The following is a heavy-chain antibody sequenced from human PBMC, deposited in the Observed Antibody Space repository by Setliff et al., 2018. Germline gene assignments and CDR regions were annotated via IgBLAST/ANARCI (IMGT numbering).Heavy chain of an antibody. CDR3: ARRPLYHYDFWSNWFDP. J-gene: IGHJ5*02. D-gene: IGHD3-3*01. CDR2: INHSGST. CDR1: GASISGSAYY. V-gene: IGHV4-34*01. Sequence: SETLSLTCNVSGASISGSAYYWSWIRQPPGKGLEWIGEINHSGSTNYNPSLKSRVTISVDTSKNQFSLKLTSVPAAETAVYYCARRPLYHYDFWSNWFDPWGQGTLVTVSS.